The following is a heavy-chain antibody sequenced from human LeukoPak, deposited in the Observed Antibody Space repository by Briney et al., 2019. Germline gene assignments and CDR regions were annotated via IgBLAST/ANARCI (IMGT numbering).Heavy chain of an antibody. CDR1: GYTFTGYY. CDR3: ARPWFGEQRVEVFDY. CDR2: INPSSGGT. Sequence: GASVKVSCKASGYTFTGYYMHWVRQAPGQGLEWMGWINPSSGGTNYAQKFQGRVTMTRDTSISTAYMEVSSLRSDDTAVYYCARPWFGEQRVEVFDYWGQGTLVTVSS. V-gene: IGHV1-2*02. D-gene: IGHD3-10*01. J-gene: IGHJ4*02.